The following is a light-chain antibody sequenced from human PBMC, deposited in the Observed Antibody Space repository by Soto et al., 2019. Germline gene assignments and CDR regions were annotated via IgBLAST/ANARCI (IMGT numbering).Light chain of an antibody. V-gene: IGLV1-40*01. J-gene: IGLJ3*02. CDR1: SSNIGAGYD. Sequence: QSVLTQPPSVSGAPGQRVTISCTVSSSNIGAGYDVHWYQQLPGTAPKLLIYGNNNRPSGVPDRFSGSKSGTSASLAITGLQAEDEADYYCQSYDSSLNGWVFGGGTKLTVL. CDR2: GNN. CDR3: QSYDSSLNGWV.